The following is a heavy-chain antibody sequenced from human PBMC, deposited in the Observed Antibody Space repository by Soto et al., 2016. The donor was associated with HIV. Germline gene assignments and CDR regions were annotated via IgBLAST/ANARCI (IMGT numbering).Heavy chain of an antibody. D-gene: IGHD3-22*01. V-gene: IGHV1-18*01. J-gene: IGHJ5*02. Sequence: QVQLVQSGAEVKKPGASVKVSCKASGYTFTSYGINWVRQAPGQGLEWMGWISVYNGNTNYAQKFQGRVSMTTDTSTSTAYLELRSLRSDDTAVYYCYSQEVVERGWFDPWGQGTLVTVSS. CDR3: YSQEVVERGWFDP. CDR2: ISVYNGNT. CDR1: GYTFTSYG.